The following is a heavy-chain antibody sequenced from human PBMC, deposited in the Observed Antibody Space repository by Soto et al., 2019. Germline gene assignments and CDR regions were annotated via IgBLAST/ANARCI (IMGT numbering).Heavy chain of an antibody. CDR3: ARGPGYCISTSCYRGFDP. CDR2: IYYSGST. CDR1: GGSISSGDYY. V-gene: IGHV4-30-4*01. Sequence: QVQLQESGPGLVKPSQTLSLTCTVSGGSISSGDYYWSWIRQPPGKGLEWIGYIYYSGSTYYNPSLQSRVTISVDTAKNQFSVELSAVTAADTAVYYCARGPGYCISTSCYRGFDPWCQGTLITVSS. D-gene: IGHD2-2*01. J-gene: IGHJ5*02.